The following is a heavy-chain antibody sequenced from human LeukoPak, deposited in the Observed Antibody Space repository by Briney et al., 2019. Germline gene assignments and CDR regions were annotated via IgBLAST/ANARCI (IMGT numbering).Heavy chain of an antibody. CDR3: AKRAPYGSSWRQAFDS. CDR1: GFTFSSYA. J-gene: IGHJ4*02. Sequence: GGSLRLSCAASGFTFSSYAMNWVRQAPGKGLEWVSITSGDAANTIYADSVKGRFTISRDNSKNTLYLQMNSLRAEDTAVYYCAKRAPYGSSWRQAFDSWGQETLVTVSS. D-gene: IGHD6-13*01. CDR2: TSGDAANT. V-gene: IGHV3-23*01.